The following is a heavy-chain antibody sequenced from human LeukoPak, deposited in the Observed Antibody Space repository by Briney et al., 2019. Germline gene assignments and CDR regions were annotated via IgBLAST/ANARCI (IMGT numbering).Heavy chain of an antibody. CDR1: GFTFSSYS. V-gene: IGHV3-21*01. CDR2: ISSSSSHI. Sequence: GGSLRLSCAASGFTFSSYSMNWVRQAPGKGLEWVSAISSSSSHIYHADSVEGRFTISRDNGKNSLYLQMNSLRAEDTAVYYCARSSGSFGMDVWGKGTTVTVSS. J-gene: IGHJ6*04. CDR3: ARSSGSFGMDV. D-gene: IGHD6-19*01.